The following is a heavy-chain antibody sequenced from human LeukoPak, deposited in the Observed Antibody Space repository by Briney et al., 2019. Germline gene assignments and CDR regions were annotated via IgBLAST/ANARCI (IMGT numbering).Heavy chain of an antibody. CDR2: IYYSGST. D-gene: IGHD3-3*01. Sequence: TSETLSLTCTVSGCSISSSSYYWGWIRQPPGKGLEWIGSIYYSGSTYYNPSLKSRVTISVDTSKNQFSLKLSSVTAADTAVYYCARVISLEWLLPFDYWGQGTLVTVSS. V-gene: IGHV4-39*07. CDR3: ARVISLEWLLPFDY. CDR1: GCSISSSSYY. J-gene: IGHJ4*02.